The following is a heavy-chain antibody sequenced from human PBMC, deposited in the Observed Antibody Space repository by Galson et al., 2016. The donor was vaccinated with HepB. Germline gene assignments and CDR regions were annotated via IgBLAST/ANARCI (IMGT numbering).Heavy chain of an antibody. CDR1: GFTVSSNF. Sequence: SLRLSCAASGFTVSSNFMSWVRQAPGKGLEWVSLIYSGGSTDYADSVKGRFTISRDNSRNTLYLQMNSLRAEDTAVYFCARGEYYYDSSGYPIYGSFDIWGQGTMVTVSS. CDR2: IYSGGST. D-gene: IGHD3-22*01. J-gene: IGHJ3*02. CDR3: ARGEYYYDSSGYPIYGSFDI. V-gene: IGHV3-53*01.